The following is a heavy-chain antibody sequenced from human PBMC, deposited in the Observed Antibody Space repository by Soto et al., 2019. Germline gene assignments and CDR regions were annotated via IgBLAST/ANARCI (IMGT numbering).Heavy chain of an antibody. D-gene: IGHD3-16*02. CDR3: ARVKGLRLGELSLFDY. CDR1: GFTFSSYS. V-gene: IGHV3-48*01. Sequence: PGGSLRLSCAASGFTFSSYSMNWVRQAPGKGLEWVSYISSSSSTIYYADSVKGRFTISRDNSKNTLYLQMNSLRAEDTAVYYCARVKGLRLGELSLFDYWGQGTLVTVSS. J-gene: IGHJ4*02. CDR2: ISSSSSTI.